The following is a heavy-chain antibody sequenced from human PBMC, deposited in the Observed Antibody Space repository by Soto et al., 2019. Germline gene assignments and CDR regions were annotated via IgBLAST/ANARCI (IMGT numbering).Heavy chain of an antibody. J-gene: IGHJ6*02. CDR3: ARDRDSSGYSPFYYAMDV. Sequence: PGGSLRLSCAASGFTFSSYEMNWVRQAPGKGLEWVSYITSSGSAIYYADSVKGRFTISRDNAKNSLFLQMNSLRAEDTAVYYCARDRDSSGYSPFYYAMDVWGQGTTVTVSS. CDR1: GFTFSSYE. D-gene: IGHD3-22*01. V-gene: IGHV3-48*03. CDR2: ITSSGSAI.